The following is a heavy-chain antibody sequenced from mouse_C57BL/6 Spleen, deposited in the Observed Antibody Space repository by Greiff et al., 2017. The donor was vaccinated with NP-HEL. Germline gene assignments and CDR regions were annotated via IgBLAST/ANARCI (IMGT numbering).Heavy chain of an antibody. CDR3: ARLEEYDYDDGSWFAY. D-gene: IGHD2-4*01. CDR2: IWSDGST. J-gene: IGHJ3*01. CDR1: GFSLTSYG. Sequence: QVQLQQSGPGLVAPSQSLSITCTVSGFSLTSYGVHWVRQPPGKGLEWLVVIWSDGSTTYNSALKSRLSISKDNSKSQVFLKMNSLQTDDTAMYYCARLEEYDYDDGSWFAYWGQGTLVTVSA. V-gene: IGHV2-6*03.